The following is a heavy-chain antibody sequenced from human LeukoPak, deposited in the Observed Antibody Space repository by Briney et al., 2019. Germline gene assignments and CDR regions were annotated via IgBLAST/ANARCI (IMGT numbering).Heavy chain of an antibody. Sequence: GGSLRLSCAASGFPVTTKDMTWIRQAPGKGLEWVSVTYSGGSTFFADLVNGRFSISRDQSQNTLYLQMNSLRANDTAVYYCARAGDRGSHIDFWGQGTLVTVSS. CDR2: TYSGGST. D-gene: IGHD1-26*01. V-gene: IGHV3-66*01. CDR3: ARAGDRGSHIDF. J-gene: IGHJ4*02. CDR1: GFPVTTKD.